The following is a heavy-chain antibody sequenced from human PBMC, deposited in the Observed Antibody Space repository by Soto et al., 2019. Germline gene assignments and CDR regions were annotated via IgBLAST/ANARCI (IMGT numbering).Heavy chain of an antibody. Sequence: QVQLQESGPGLVKPSETLSLTCSVSGGSISSDYWSWIRQPPGKGLEWIGYLYNSGSTNYNPSLTPRATXXVXTXXNQFSLKLSPVTAADTAVYYWARGRGGRGGGHFGAWGQGTLVTVSS. CDR3: ARGRGGRGGGHFGA. CDR1: GGSISSDY. CDR2: LYNSGST. D-gene: IGHD2-15*01. J-gene: IGHJ4*02. V-gene: IGHV4-59*01.